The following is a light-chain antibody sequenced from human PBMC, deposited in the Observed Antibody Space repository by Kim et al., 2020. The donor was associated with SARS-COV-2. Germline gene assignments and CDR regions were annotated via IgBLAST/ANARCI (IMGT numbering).Light chain of an antibody. J-gene: IGLJ3*02. CDR2: DVT. CDR1: SSDFKS. V-gene: IGLV2-14*03. Sequence: GSPGQSITISCTGGSSDFKSVAWYQQHPGRAPKLIIYDVTTRPSGVSLRLSGSKSGSTASLTISGLQPEGEATYYGSSYPGSTTLVFGGGTNVTVL. CDR3: SSYPGSTTLV.